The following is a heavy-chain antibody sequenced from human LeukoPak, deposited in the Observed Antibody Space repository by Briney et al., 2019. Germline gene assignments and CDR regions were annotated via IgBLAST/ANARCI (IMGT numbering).Heavy chain of an antibody. V-gene: IGHV3-30*03. CDR2: ISYDGSNK. CDR3: ARDRGGSYYSNYYFDY. J-gene: IGHJ4*02. Sequence: GGSLRLSCAASGFTFSSYGMHWVRQAPGKGLEWVAVISYDGSNKYYADSVKGRFTISRDNSKNTLYLQMNSLRAEDTAVYYCARDRGGSYYSNYYFDYWGQGTLVTVSS. D-gene: IGHD1-26*01. CDR1: GFTFSSYG.